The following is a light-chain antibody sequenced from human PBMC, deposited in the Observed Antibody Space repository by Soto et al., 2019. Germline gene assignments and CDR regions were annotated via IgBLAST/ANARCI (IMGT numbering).Light chain of an antibody. V-gene: IGLV2-23*02. CDR3: CSFTSSNTHV. J-gene: IGLJ1*01. Sequence: QSALTQPACVSGSPGQSITISCTGTSSDFGNYNLVSWYQQHPGKVPKLILFEVNKRLSGVSGRFSGSKSGNTASLTISGLQAEDEADYYCCSFTSSNTHVFGTGTKLTVL. CDR1: SSDFGNYNL. CDR2: EVN.